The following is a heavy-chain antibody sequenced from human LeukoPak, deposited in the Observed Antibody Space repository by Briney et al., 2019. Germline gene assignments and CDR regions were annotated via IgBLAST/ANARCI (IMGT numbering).Heavy chain of an antibody. V-gene: IGHV4-34*01. D-gene: IGHD5-18*01. CDR3: ARGRTGYSLWSWFDP. Sequence: SDTQSVTIDVNGESLSGYYWGWIRQTPGKGPERLGEINHSGSTNYNPSLKSRVTISVDTSKNQFSLKLGSVTAADTAVYYCARGRTGYSLWSWFDPWGQGTLVTVSS. J-gene: IGHJ5*02. CDR1: GESLSGYY. CDR2: INHSGST.